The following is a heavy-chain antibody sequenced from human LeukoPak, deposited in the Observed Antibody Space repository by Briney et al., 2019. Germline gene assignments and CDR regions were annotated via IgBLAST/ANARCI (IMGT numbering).Heavy chain of an antibody. D-gene: IGHD1-1*01. V-gene: IGHV4-39*07. CDR2: IYYGGSV. Sequence: KPSETLSLTCTVSGDSISSNTYYWGWIRQPPGKGLEWIGSIYYGGSVYYNPSLKSRVTISVDTSKNHFSLRLNSVTAADTAVYYCAGDLSEGYNYALQEWGQGTLVTVSA. J-gene: IGHJ4*02. CDR3: AGDLSEGYNYALQE. CDR1: GDSISSNTYY.